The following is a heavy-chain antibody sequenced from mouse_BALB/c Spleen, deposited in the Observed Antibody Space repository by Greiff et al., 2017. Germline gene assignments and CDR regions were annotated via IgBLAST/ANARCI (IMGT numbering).Heavy chain of an antibody. D-gene: IGHD2-3*01. Sequence: VQLKESGPGLVKPSQSLSLTCTVTGYSITSDYAWNWIRQFPGNKLEWMGYISYSGSTSYNPSLKSRISITRDTSKNQFFLQLNSVTTEDTATYYCASRGWLLYYWGQGTTLTVSS. V-gene: IGHV3-2*02. J-gene: IGHJ2*01. CDR1: GYSITSDYA. CDR3: ASRGWLLYY. CDR2: ISYSGST.